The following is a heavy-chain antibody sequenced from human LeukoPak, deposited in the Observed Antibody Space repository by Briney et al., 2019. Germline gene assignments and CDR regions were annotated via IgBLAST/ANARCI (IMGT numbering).Heavy chain of an antibody. J-gene: IGHJ4*02. Sequence: GGSLRLSCAVSGFTFSSYAMHWVRQAPGKGLEWVAVISYDGINKYYADSVKGRFTISRDNSKNTLYLQMNSLRAEDTAVYYCARALYYYDGSGYGPGFDYWGQGTLVTVSS. CDR1: GFTFSSYA. CDR3: ARALYYYDGSGYGPGFDY. D-gene: IGHD3-22*01. CDR2: ISYDGINK. V-gene: IGHV3-30-3*01.